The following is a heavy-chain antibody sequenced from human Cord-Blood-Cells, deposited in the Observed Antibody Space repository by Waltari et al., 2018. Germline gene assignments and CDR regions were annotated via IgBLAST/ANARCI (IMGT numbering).Heavy chain of an antibody. V-gene: IGHV4-34*01. J-gene: IGHJ3*02. CDR2: SNHSEST. D-gene: IGHD6-13*01. CDR3: ARGRDNRIAAAVSNAFDI. Sequence: QVQLQQWGAGLLKPSETLSLPCAGYGGSFSGYYWSWISPPPGQGLEWIGESNHSESTNYNPSLKSRVTISVDTAKNQFSLKLSSVTAADTAVYYCARGRDNRIAAAVSNAFDIWGQGTMVTVSS. CDR1: GGSFSGYY.